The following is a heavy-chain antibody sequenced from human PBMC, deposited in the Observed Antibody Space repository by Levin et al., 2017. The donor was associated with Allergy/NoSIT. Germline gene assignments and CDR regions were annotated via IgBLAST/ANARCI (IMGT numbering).Heavy chain of an antibody. Sequence: SGGSLRLSCAASGFTFSSYGMHWVRQAPGKGLEWVAVISYDGSNKYYADSVKGRFTISRDNSKNTLYLQMNSLRAEDTAVYYCAKDLAWLENAFDIWGQGTMVTVSS. V-gene: IGHV3-30*18. CDR2: ISYDGSNK. D-gene: IGHD6-19*01. J-gene: IGHJ3*02. CDR1: GFTFSSYG. CDR3: AKDLAWLENAFDI.